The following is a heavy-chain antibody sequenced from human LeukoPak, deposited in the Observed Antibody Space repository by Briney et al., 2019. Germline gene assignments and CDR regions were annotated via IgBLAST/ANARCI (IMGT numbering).Heavy chain of an antibody. D-gene: IGHD2-15*01. V-gene: IGHV3-23*01. Sequence: GGSLRLSCAASGFTFNSYAMSWVRQAPGRGLEWVSAISTSGGDTFYADSVKGRFTISRDNPKNTLYLQMNSLRAEDTAEFYCARQLGYCSDGSCYFDYWGQGTLVTVSS. J-gene: IGHJ4*02. CDR1: GFTFNSYA. CDR3: ARQLGYCSDGSCYFDY. CDR2: ISTSGGDT.